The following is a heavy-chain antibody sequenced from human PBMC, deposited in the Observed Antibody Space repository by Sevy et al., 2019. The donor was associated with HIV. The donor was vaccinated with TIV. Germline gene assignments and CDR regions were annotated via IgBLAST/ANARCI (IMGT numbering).Heavy chain of an antibody. D-gene: IGHD6-13*01. CDR2: TRNIADGYTK. V-gene: IGHV3-72*01. J-gene: IGHJ4*02. CDR3: ASHAGIAAGGSGFDY. Sequence: GGSLRLSCVASGFTFSDHYMEWVRQAPGKGLEWVGRTRNIADGYTKEYAESVKGRFTISRDEAKNSLYVQMNSLKTEDTAVYYCASHAGIAAGGSGFDYWGQGTLVTVSS. CDR1: GFTFSDHY.